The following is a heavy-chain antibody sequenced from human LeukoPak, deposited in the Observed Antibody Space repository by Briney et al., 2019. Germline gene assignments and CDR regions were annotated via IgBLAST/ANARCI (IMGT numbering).Heavy chain of an antibody. CDR3: ARRGDYDAFDI. CDR1: GGSISSYY. V-gene: IGHV4-59*08. Sequence: SETLSLTCTVSGGSISSYYWTWIRQPPGKALEWIGFIYYSGSTHYNPSLKSRVTISVDTSKNHFSPRLSSVTAADTAVYYCARRGDYDAFDIWGQGTLVTVSS. CDR2: IYYSGST. D-gene: IGHD4-11*01. J-gene: IGHJ3*02.